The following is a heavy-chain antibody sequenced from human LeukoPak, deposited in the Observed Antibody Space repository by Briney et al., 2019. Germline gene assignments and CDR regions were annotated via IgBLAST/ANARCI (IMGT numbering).Heavy chain of an antibody. CDR3: TRRVGENYYFDY. V-gene: IGHV3-73*01. CDR2: IRSKANSYAT. Sequence: GGSLRLSCAASGFTFSGSAMHWVRQASGKGLEWVVRIRSKANSYATAYAASVKGRFTISRDDSKNTAYLQMNSLKTEDTAVYYCTRRVGENYYFDYWGQGTLVTVSS. J-gene: IGHJ4*02. CDR1: GFTFSGSA. D-gene: IGHD3-10*01.